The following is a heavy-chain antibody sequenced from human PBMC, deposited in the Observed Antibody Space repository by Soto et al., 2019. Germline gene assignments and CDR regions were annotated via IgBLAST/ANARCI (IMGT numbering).Heavy chain of an antibody. CDR2: TRNKANRHTT. J-gene: IGHJ6*02. V-gene: IGHV3-72*01. CDR3: ARAGSSSWYYYYGMDV. D-gene: IGHD6-13*01. CDR1: GFTFIDHY. Sequence: EVQLVESGGGLVQPGGSLRLSCAASGFTFIDHYMDWVRQAPGKGLEWVGRTRNKANRHTTEYAASVKGRFTIARDDSKNSMYLQMNSLKTEDTAVYYCARAGSSSWYYYYGMDVWGQGTTVTVSS.